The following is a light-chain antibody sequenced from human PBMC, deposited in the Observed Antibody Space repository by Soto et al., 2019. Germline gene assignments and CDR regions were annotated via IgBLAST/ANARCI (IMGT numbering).Light chain of an antibody. V-gene: IGKV1D-13*01. J-gene: IGKJ5*01. CDR1: HDIASP. CDR2: DAS. CDR3: QQFNYFRVT. Sequence: AIQLTQSPSSLSASVGDRVTITCRARHDIASPLAWSEQKPGKLPKLMIYDASTLEGGVPSRFSGSGSGTDFTLTISVLQHEDFATYYCQQFNYFRVTFGQGTRLEI.